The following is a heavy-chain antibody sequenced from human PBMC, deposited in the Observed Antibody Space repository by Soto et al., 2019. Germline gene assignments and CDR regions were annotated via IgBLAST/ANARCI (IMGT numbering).Heavy chain of an antibody. Sequence: EASVKVSCKASGYTFTSYGISWVRQAPGQGLEWMGWISAYNGNTKYAQKLQGRVTMTTDTSTSTAYMELRSLRSDDTAVYYCAKGRSYYYYYGVDVWGQGTTVTVSS. CDR3: AKGRSYYYYYGVDV. V-gene: IGHV1-18*01. CDR2: ISAYNGNT. J-gene: IGHJ6*02. CDR1: GYTFTSYG.